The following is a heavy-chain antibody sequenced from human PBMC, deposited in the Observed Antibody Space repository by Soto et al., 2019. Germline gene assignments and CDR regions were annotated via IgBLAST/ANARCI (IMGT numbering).Heavy chain of an antibody. CDR2: ISSSGSVT. V-gene: IGHV3-48*03. CDR1: GFTFDNYE. J-gene: IGHJ4*01. Sequence: EVQLVESGGGLVQPGGSLRLSCAASGFTFDNYEMNWVRQAQGTGLEWLSYISSSGSVTYYADSVKGRFTISRDNAKYSLFLQMNSLRAEDTAVYYCAKEATNINNFDYWGHGTLVTVAS. CDR3: AKEATNINNFDY. D-gene: IGHD1-26*01.